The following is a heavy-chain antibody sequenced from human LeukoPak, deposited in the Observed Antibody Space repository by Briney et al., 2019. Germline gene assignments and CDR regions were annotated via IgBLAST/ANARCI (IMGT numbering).Heavy chain of an antibody. J-gene: IGHJ3*02. D-gene: IGHD6-19*01. CDR3: ARDRGEEWLVAFDI. V-gene: IGHV3-21*01. CDR2: ISSSSSYI. CDR1: GFTFSSYS. Sequence: GGSLRLSCAASGFTFSSYSMNWVRQAPGKGLEWVSSISSSSSYIYYADSVKGRFTISRDNAKNSLYLQMNSLRAEDTAVYYCARDRGEEWLVAFDIWGQGTMVTVSS.